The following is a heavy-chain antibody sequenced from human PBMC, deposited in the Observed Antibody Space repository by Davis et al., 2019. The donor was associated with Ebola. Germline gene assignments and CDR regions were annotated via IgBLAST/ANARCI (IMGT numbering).Heavy chain of an antibody. CDR2: IIPIFGTA. CDR3: ARDLAQLVDFYYYGMDV. Sequence: SVKVSCKASGGTFSSYAISWVRQAPGQGLEWMGGIIPIFGTANYAQKFQGRVTITADESTSTAYMELSSLRSEDTAVYYCARDLAQLVDFYYYGMDVWGQGTTVTVSS. D-gene: IGHD6-6*01. CDR1: GGTFSSYA. V-gene: IGHV1-69*13. J-gene: IGHJ6*02.